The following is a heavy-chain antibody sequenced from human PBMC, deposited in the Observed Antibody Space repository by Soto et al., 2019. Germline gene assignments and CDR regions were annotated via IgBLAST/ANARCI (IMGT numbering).Heavy chain of an antibody. V-gene: IGHV3-23*01. Sequence: EVQLLESGGGFIHPGGSLRLSCAASGFSFSSFAMNWVRQAPGKGLEWVSIISGSGDSTFYADSVKGRFTISRDNSKSTLYLQINSLRGEDTAVYYCAKTRGAMIYAISVYGMDVWGQGPTVTVSS. CDR2: ISGSGDST. D-gene: IGHD2-8*01. J-gene: IGHJ6*02. CDR1: GFSFSSFA. CDR3: AKTRGAMIYAISVYGMDV.